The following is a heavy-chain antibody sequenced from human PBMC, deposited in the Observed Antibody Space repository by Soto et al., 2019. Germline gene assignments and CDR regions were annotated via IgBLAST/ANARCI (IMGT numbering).Heavy chain of an antibody. CDR3: ARDATMQQLVPVDAFDI. Sequence: GGSLRLSCAASGFTFSDYYMSWIRQAPGKGLEWVSYISSSGSTIYYADSVKGRFTISRDNAKNSLYLQMNSLRAEDTAVYYCARDATMQQLVPVDAFDIWGQGTMVTVSS. V-gene: IGHV3-11*01. CDR2: ISSSGSTI. D-gene: IGHD6-13*01. J-gene: IGHJ3*02. CDR1: GFTFSDYY.